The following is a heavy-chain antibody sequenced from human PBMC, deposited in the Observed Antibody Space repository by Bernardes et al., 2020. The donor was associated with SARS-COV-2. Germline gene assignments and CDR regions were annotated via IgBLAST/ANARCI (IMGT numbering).Heavy chain of an antibody. J-gene: IGHJ4*02. CDR3: PTELQYDNLY. CDR1: GLVFGNTD. Sequence: GGSLRLSCRASGLVFGNTDMAWVRQAPGMGLEWVATISSIRNTHYEDPVQGRFTIARNDANNAIYLQMNSLRADDTSTYFCPTELQYDNLYWGQGTRVTVSS. V-gene: IGHV3-53*01. CDR2: ISSIRNT. D-gene: IGHD3-22*01.